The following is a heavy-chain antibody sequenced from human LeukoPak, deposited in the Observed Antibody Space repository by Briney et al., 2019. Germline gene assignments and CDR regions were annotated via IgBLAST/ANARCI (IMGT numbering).Heavy chain of an antibody. D-gene: IGHD2-15*01. CDR1: GGSFSSSSYY. J-gene: IGHJ5*02. CDR3: ARYCSGGSCYASNWFDP. Sequence: SETLSLTCTVSGGSFSSSSYYWGWIRQPPGKGLEWIGSIYYSGSTYYNPSLKSRVTISVDTSKNQFSLKLSSVTAADTAVYYCARYCSGGSCYASNWFDPWGQGTLVTVSS. CDR2: IYYSGST. V-gene: IGHV4-39*01.